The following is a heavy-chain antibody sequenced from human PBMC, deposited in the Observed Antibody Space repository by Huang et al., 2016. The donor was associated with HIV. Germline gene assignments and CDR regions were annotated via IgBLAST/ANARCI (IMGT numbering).Heavy chain of an antibody. J-gene: IGHJ1*01. V-gene: IGHV3-30*03. CDR3: ALKGDSSGWEYFRH. Sequence: QVQLVESGGGVVQPGRSLRLSCASSGFIFSNYGMHWVRQARGKGLEWVALISYEGSNKYYTDSVKGRFSISRDNSKNTLYLQMNSLRAEDTAVYYCALKGDSSGWEYFRHWGQGTLVTVSS. D-gene: IGHD6-19*01. CDR2: ISYEGSNK. CDR1: GFIFSNYG.